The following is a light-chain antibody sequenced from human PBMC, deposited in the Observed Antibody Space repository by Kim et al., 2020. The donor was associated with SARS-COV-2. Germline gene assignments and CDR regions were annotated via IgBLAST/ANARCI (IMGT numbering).Light chain of an antibody. CDR2: QDS. V-gene: IGLV3-1*01. CDR1: KLGDKY. J-gene: IGLJ2*01. CDR3: QAWDNSTVV. Sequence: SYELTQPPSVSVSPGQTASITCSGDKLGDKYACWYQQRPGQSPVLVIYQDSKRPSGIPERFSGSNSGNTATLTISGTQAMYEADYYCQAWDNSTVVFGGGTQLTVL.